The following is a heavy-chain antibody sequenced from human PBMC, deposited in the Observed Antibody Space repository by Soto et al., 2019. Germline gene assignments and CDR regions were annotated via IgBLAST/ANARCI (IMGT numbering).Heavy chain of an antibody. V-gene: IGHV1-8*02. CDR1: GYTFTSYA. D-gene: IGHD5-18*01. CDR3: ARGVPKWLTIFILRQRPFAHKFDP. CDR2: MNPNSGNT. J-gene: IGHJ5*02. Sequence: ASVKVSCKASGYTFTSYAMHWVRQATGQGLEWMGWMNPNSGNTGYAQKFQGRVTMTRNTSISTAYMELSSLRSEDTAVYYCARGVPKWLTIFILRQRPFAHKFDPWGQGTLVTVSS.